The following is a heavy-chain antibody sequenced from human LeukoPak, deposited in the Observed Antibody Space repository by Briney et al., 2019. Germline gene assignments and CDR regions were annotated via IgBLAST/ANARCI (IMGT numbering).Heavy chain of an antibody. Sequence: PSETLSLTCTVSGASISSSSYYWGWLRQPPGKGLEWIGSIYYSGSTYYNPSLKSRVTISVDTSKNQFSLKLSSVTAADTAVYYCARTNDYDSSGYYSWDYYYYMDVWGKGTTVTVSS. CDR1: GASISSSSYY. CDR3: ARTNDYDSSGYYSWDYYYYMDV. J-gene: IGHJ6*03. D-gene: IGHD3-22*01. CDR2: IYYSGST. V-gene: IGHV4-39*07.